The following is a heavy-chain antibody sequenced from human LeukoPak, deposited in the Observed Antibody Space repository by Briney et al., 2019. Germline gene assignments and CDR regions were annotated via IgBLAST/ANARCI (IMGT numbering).Heavy chain of an antibody. Sequence: GDSLRLSCAASGFTFTKYWMTWVRQAPGKGLEWVGNTKQDGSDKNYMDSVKGRFTISRDNTKNSVYLQMSSLRAEDTAVYYCAREVWGPEYWGQGTLVTVSS. CDR1: GFTFTKYW. V-gene: IGHV3-7*01. D-gene: IGHD1-14*01. J-gene: IGHJ4*02. CDR2: TKQDGSDK. CDR3: AREVWGPEY.